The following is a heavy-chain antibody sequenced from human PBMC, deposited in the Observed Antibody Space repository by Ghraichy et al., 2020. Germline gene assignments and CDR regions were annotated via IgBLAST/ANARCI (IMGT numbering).Heavy chain of an antibody. D-gene: IGHD2-15*01. CDR1: GFTFSSYA. J-gene: IGHJ4*02. Sequence: GESLNISCAASGFTFSSYAMHWVRQAPGKGLEWVAVISYDGSNKYYADSVKGRFTISRDNSKNTLYLQMNSLRAEDTAVYYCARDRNIVVVVAATLGFGYWGQGTLVTVSS. CDR3: ARDRNIVVVVAATLGFGY. V-gene: IGHV3-30*04. CDR2: ISYDGSNK.